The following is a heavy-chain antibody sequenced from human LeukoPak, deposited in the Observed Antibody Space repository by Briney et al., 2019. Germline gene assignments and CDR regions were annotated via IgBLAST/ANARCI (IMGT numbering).Heavy chain of an antibody. CDR2: ISYDGSNK. D-gene: IGHD2-15*01. Sequence: GWSLRLSCAASGFTFSSYGMHWVRQAPGKGLEWVAVISYDGSNKYYADSVKGRFTISRDNSKNTLYLQMNSLRAEDTAVYYCAKAVVAAIGYWGQGTLVTVSS. CDR3: AKAVVAAIGY. V-gene: IGHV3-30*18. CDR1: GFTFSSYG. J-gene: IGHJ4*02.